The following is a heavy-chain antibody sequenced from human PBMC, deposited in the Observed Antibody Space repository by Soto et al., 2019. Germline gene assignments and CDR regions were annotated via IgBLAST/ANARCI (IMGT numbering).Heavy chain of an antibody. Sequence: ASVKVSCKASGYTFTSYGISWVRQAPGQGLEWMGWISAYNGNTNYAQNFQGRLTMTRDTSTSTVYMELNSLRSEDTAVYYCARDSANYYESSGYYIPYYFDFWGQGTLVTVSS. J-gene: IGHJ4*02. CDR1: GYTFTSYG. V-gene: IGHV1-18*01. CDR3: ARDSANYYESSGYYIPYYFDF. D-gene: IGHD3-22*01. CDR2: ISAYNGNT.